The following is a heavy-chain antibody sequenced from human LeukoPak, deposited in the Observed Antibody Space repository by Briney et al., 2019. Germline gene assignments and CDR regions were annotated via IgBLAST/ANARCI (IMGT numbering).Heavy chain of an antibody. V-gene: IGHV4-59*01. J-gene: IGHJ6*03. CDR1: GGSICRYY. CDR2: IYYSGST. CDR3: ARDLRGPGYYYYYYMDV. Sequence: SETLSLTCTVSGGSICRYYWSWMRQPPGKGLEWIGYIYYSGSTNYSPSLKSRVTISVDTSKNQFSLKLSPVTAAETAVYYCARDLRGPGYYYYYYMDVWGKGTTVTVSS. D-gene: IGHD3-16*01.